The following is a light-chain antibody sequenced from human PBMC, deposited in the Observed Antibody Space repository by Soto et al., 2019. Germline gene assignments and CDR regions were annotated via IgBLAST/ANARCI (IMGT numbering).Light chain of an antibody. CDR1: SSDIGTYNL. CDR2: EVN. J-gene: IGLJ1*01. V-gene: IGLV2-23*02. CDR3: CSYAGSSTLYV. Sequence: QSVLTQPASVSGSPRQSITISCTGTSSDIGTYNLVSWYQQHPGKAPKLMIYEVNKRPSGVSDRFSGSKSGNTASLTISGLQAEDEADYYCCSYAGSSTLYVFGTGTKVTVL.